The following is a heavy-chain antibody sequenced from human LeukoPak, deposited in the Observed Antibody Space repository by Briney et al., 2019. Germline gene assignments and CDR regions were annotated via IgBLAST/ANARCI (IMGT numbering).Heavy chain of an antibody. Sequence: GASVKVSCKASGGTFSSYAISWVRQAPGQGLEWMGRIIPILGIANYAQKFQGRVTITAEKSTSTAYMELSSLRSEDTAVYYCARLTTTVYYYYYGMDVWGQGTTVTVSS. CDR2: IIPILGIA. D-gene: IGHD4-17*01. CDR3: ARLTTTVYYYYYGMDV. V-gene: IGHV1-69*04. CDR1: GGTFSSYA. J-gene: IGHJ6*02.